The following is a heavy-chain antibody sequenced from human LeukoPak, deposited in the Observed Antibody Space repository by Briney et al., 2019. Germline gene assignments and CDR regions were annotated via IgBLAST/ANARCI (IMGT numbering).Heavy chain of an antibody. CDR3: ARDGGTVTTTHWDYYGMDV. Sequence: GASVKVSCKASGYTFTSYGISWVRQAPGQGLEWMGWISAYNGNTNYAQKLQGRVTMTTDTSTSTAYMELRSLRSDDTAVYYCARDGGTVTTTHWDYYGMDVWGQGTTVTVSS. CDR1: GYTFTSYG. V-gene: IGHV1-18*01. J-gene: IGHJ6*02. D-gene: IGHD4-17*01. CDR2: ISAYNGNT.